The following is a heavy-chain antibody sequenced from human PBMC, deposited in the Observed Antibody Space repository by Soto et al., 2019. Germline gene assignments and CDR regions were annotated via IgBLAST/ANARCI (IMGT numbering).Heavy chain of an antibody. D-gene: IGHD2-15*01. CDR3: ASKTQYCSGGSCYSYYYYGMDV. Sequence: ASVKVSCKASGYTFTSYAMHWVRQAPGQRLEWMGWINAGNGNTKYSQKFQGRVTMTTDTSTSTAYMELRSLRSDDTAVYYCASKTQYCSGGSCYSYYYYGMDVWGQGTTVTVSS. CDR1: GYTFTSYA. CDR2: INAGNGNT. J-gene: IGHJ6*02. V-gene: IGHV1-3*01.